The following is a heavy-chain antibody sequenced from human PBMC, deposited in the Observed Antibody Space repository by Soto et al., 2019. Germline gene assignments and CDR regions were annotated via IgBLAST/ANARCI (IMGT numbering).Heavy chain of an antibody. V-gene: IGHV3-30-3*01. D-gene: IGHD4-17*01. CDR1: GFTFSSYA. CDR2: ISYDGSNK. Sequence: GGSLRLSCAASGFTFSSYAMHWVRQAPGKGLEWVAVISYDGSNKYYADSVKGRFTISRDNSKNTLYLQMNSLRAEDTAVYYCARGKTTETMTLYFDYWGQGTLVTVSS. J-gene: IGHJ4*02. CDR3: ARGKTTETMTLYFDY.